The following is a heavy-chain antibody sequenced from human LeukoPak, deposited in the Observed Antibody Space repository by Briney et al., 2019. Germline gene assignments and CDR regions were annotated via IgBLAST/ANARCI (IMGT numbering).Heavy chain of an antibody. CDR3: VRDRRKNWFDP. CDR2: IYYSGST. V-gene: IGHV4-31*03. J-gene: IGHJ5*02. Sequence: SQTLSLTCTVSGGSISSGGYYWSWIRQHPGKGLEWIGYIYYSGSTYYNPSLKSRVTISVDTSKNQFSPKLSSVTAADTAVYYCVRDRRKNWFDPWGQGTLVTVSS. CDR1: GGSISSGGYY.